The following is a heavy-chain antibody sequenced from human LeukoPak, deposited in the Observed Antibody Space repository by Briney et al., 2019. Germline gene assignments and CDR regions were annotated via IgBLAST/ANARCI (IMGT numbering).Heavy chain of an antibody. CDR2: IYPGDSDT. CDR3: ARLGRYYDFWSGYSNWFDP. V-gene: IGHV5-51*01. D-gene: IGHD3-3*01. Sequence: GESLKISCKGSGYTFHSYWIAWVRQMPGKGLEWMGIIYPGDSDTRYSPSFQGQVTISADKSISTAYLQWSSLKASDTAMYYCARLGRYYDFWSGYSNWFDPWGQGTLVTVSS. CDR1: GYTFHSYW. J-gene: IGHJ5*02.